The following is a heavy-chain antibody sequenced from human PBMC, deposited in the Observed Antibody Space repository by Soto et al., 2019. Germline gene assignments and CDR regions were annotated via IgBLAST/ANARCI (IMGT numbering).Heavy chain of an antibody. CDR3: ARDSSGYSKGHWFDP. V-gene: IGHV4-30-4*01. D-gene: IGHD3-22*01. CDR1: GGSISSGDYY. Sequence: PSETLSLTCTVSGGSISSGDYYWSWIRQPPGKGLEWIGYIYYSGSTYYNPSLKSRVTISVDTSKNQLSLKLSSVTAADTAVYYCARDSSGYSKGHWFDPWGQGTLVTVSS. CDR2: IYYSGST. J-gene: IGHJ5*02.